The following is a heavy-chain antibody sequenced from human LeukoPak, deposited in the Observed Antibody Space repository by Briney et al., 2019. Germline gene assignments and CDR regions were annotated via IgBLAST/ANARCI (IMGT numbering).Heavy chain of an antibody. D-gene: IGHD3-16*02. CDR2: IYYSGST. J-gene: IGHJ6*02. V-gene: IGHV4-59*01. CDR3: ARDDYVWGSYRALSYGMDV. CDR1: GGSISSYY. Sequence: SETLSLTCTVSGGSISSYYWSWIRQPPGKGLEWIGYIYYSGSTNYNPSLKSRVTISVDTSKNQFSLKLSSVTAADTAVYYCARDDYVWGSYRALSYGMDVWGQGTTVTVSS.